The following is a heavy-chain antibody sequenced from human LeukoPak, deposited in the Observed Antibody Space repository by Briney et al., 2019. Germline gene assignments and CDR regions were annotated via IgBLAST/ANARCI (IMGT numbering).Heavy chain of an antibody. D-gene: IGHD3-22*01. CDR3: TRALSDSSGYYYEDY. CDR2: SRNRPNGYTT. Sequence: GGSLRLSCAVSGFTFTNYAMTWIRQAPGEGLEWVGRSRNRPNGYTTEYAASVKGRFTISRDDSKNSLYLQMNSLKTEDTAVYLCTRALSDSSGYYYEDYWGQGTLVTVSS. J-gene: IGHJ4*02. V-gene: IGHV3-72*01. CDR1: GFTFTNYA.